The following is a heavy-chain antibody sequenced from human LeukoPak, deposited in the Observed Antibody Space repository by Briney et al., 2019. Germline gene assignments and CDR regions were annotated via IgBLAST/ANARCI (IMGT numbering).Heavy chain of an antibody. V-gene: IGHV3-15*01. CDR3: STPGLAAANTQPFDY. CDR2: IKSKTHGGTT. CDR1: GISFSNAW. D-gene: IGHD6-25*01. J-gene: IGHJ4*02. Sequence: GGSLRLSCAASGISFSNAWMSWVRQVPGKGLEWVGRIKSKTHGGTTEYATPVKGRFTISRDDSKNTLYLQMNSLKTEDTAVYYCSTPGLAAANTQPFDYWGQGTLVTVSS.